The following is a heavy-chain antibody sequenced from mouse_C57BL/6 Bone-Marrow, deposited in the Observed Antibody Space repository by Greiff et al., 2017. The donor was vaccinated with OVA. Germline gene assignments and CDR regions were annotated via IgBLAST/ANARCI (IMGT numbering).Heavy chain of an antibody. CDR3: ARGYGSAWFAY. D-gene: IGHD1-1*01. V-gene: IGHV1-54*01. CDR1: GYAFTNYL. Sequence: VQLKESGAELVRPGTSVKVSCKASGYAFTNYLIEWVKQRPGQGLEWIGVINPGSGGTNYNEKFKGKATLTADKSSSTAYMQLSSLTSEDSAVYFCARGYGSAWFAYWGQGTLVTVSA. CDR2: INPGSGGT. J-gene: IGHJ3*01.